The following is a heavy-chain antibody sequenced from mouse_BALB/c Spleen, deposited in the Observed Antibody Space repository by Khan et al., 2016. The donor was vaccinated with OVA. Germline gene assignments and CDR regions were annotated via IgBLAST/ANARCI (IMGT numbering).Heavy chain of an antibody. CDR2: IWGDGST. CDR3: ARYAAMDY. Sequence: QVQLQQSGPGLVAPSQSLSITCTVSGFSLTDYGVNWVRQPPGKGLEWLGMIWGDGSTDYNSALKSRLSITKDNSKNQVFLTMNSLQTDDTARYYWARYAAMDYWGQGTSVTVSS. V-gene: IGHV2-6-7*01. CDR1: GFSLTDYG. J-gene: IGHJ4*01. D-gene: IGHD2-14*01.